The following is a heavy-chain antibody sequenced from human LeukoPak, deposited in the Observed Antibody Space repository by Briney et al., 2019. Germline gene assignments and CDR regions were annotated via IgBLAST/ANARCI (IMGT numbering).Heavy chain of an antibody. V-gene: IGHV1-46*01. CDR3: ARGHSSGWYPWDY. CDR2: INPSGGST. Sequence: ASVKVSCKASGYTFTGYYMHWVRQAPGQGLDWMGIINPSGGSTSYAQKFQGRVTMTRDTSTSTVYMELSSLRSEDTAVYYCARGHSSGWYPWDYWGQGTLVTVSP. D-gene: IGHD6-19*01. J-gene: IGHJ4*02. CDR1: GYTFTGYY.